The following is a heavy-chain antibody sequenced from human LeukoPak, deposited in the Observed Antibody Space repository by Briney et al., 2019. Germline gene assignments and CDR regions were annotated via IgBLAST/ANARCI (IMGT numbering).Heavy chain of an antibody. V-gene: IGHV3-30-3*01. CDR3: ARWSRYSSGWYELDY. D-gene: IGHD6-19*01. Sequence: GGSLRLSCAASGFTFSVYAMHWVRQAPGEGLEWVVVISDDESNKYYTDSVKGRFTISRDNSMDTLYLQMNSLRAEDTAVYYCARWSRYSSGWYELDYWGQGILVTVSS. CDR1: GFTFSVYA. J-gene: IGHJ4*02. CDR2: ISDDESNK.